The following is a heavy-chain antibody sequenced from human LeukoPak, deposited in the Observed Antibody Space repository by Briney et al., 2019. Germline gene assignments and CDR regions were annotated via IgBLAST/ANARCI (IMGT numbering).Heavy chain of an antibody. J-gene: IGHJ4*02. V-gene: IGHV3-30*14. CDR2: ISYDGSNK. CDR1: GFTFDDYA. D-gene: IGHD3-3*02. Sequence: GGSLRLSCAASGFTFDDYAMHWVRQAPGKGLEWVAVISYDGSNKYYADSVKGRFTISRDNSKNTLYLQMNSLRAEDTAVYYCATSKSRILDYWGQGTLVTVSS. CDR3: ATSKSRILDY.